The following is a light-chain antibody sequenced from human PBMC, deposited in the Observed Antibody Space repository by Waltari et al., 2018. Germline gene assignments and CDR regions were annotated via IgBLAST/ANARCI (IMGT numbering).Light chain of an antibody. V-gene: IGKV3-11*01. Sequence: EIVLTQSPDTLSFSPGERATLSCRASQSVTNSLAWYQQKPGQAPRLLIYSASHRATGVPARFSGGGSGTDFTLTISSLEPEDFAVYYCQQRSNWPRTFGQGTKVEIK. CDR2: SAS. CDR1: QSVTNS. J-gene: IGKJ1*01. CDR3: QQRSNWPRT.